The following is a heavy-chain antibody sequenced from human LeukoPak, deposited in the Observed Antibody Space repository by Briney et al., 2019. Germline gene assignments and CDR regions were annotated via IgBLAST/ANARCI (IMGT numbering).Heavy chain of an antibody. CDR2: INWNSGNI. CDR3: AKDRSSAATASGAIFDY. Sequence: GGSLRLSCAASGFTFDDYAMHWVRQAPGKGLEWVSTINWNSGNIGYADSVKGRFTISRDNAKNSLDLQMNSLRAEDTALYYCAKDRSSAATASGAIFDYWGQGALVTVSS. V-gene: IGHV3-9*01. D-gene: IGHD2-15*01. J-gene: IGHJ4*02. CDR1: GFTFDDYA.